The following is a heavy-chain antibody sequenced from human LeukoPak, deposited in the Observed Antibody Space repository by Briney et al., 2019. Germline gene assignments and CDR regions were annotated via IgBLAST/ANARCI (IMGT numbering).Heavy chain of an antibody. CDR2: ISGSGGST. CDR1: GFTFSSYA. V-gene: IGHV3-23*01. CDR3: AKDLIGDGYNLGVFRDY. J-gene: IGHJ4*02. D-gene: IGHD5-24*01. Sequence: PGGSLRLSCAASGFTFSSYAMSWVRQAPGKGLEGVSAISGSGGSTYYADSVKGRFTISRDNSKNTLYLQMNSLRAEDTAVYYCAKDLIGDGYNLGVFRDYWGQGTLVTVSS.